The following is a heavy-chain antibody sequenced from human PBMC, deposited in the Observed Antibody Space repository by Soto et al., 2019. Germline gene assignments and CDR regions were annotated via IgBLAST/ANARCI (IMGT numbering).Heavy chain of an antibody. CDR1: GGSLGGYS. CDR2: INHSANT. J-gene: IGHJ5*02. CDR3: ARGPLSGTFDP. Sequence: SETLSLTCAVSGGSLGGYSWSWIRQPPGKGLEWIGEINHSANTEYSPSLKSRVTISVDTSKNEIFLKLKSVTAADTAVYFCARGPLSGTFDPWGQGTLVTVSS. V-gene: IGHV4-34*01.